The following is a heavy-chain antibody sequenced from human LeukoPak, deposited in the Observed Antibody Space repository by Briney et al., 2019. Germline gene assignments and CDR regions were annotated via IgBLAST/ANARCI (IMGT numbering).Heavy chain of an antibody. CDR2: ISSSSSYI. V-gene: IGHV3-21*01. J-gene: IGHJ4*02. CDR3: ASHPSGGYDSSGYFGLDY. CDR1: GFTFSSYS. D-gene: IGHD3-22*01. Sequence: GGSLRLSCAASGFTFSSYSMNWVRQAPGKGLEWVSSISSSSSYIYYADSVKGRFTISRDNAKNSLYLQMNSLRAEDTAVYYCASHPSGGYDSSGYFGLDYWGQGTLVTVSS.